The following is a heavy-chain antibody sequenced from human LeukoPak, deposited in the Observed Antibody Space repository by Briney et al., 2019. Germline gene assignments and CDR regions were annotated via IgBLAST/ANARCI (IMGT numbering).Heavy chain of an antibody. Sequence: SETLSLTCTVSGGSISSSSYYWGWIRQPPGKGLEWIGSIYYSGSTNYNPSLKSRVTISVDTSKIQFSLKLSSVTAADTAVYYCARAGCSSASCYPYYFDYWGQGTLVTVSS. CDR2: IYYSGST. CDR3: ARAGCSSASCYPYYFDY. J-gene: IGHJ4*02. V-gene: IGHV4-39*07. D-gene: IGHD2-2*01. CDR1: GGSISSSSYY.